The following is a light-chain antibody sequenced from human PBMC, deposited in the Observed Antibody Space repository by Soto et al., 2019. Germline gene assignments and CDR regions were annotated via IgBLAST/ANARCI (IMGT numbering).Light chain of an antibody. V-gene: IGKV1-12*01. Sequence: DIQMPQSPSSVSSSVGDRVTITSRASSGIRSWLAWYQQKPGKAPKLLIYAASSLQSGVPSRFSGSGSGTDFTLTISSLQPEDFATYYCQPANSFPLTFGGGNKVESK. CDR1: SGIRSW. J-gene: IGKJ4*01. CDR3: QPANSFPLT. CDR2: AAS.